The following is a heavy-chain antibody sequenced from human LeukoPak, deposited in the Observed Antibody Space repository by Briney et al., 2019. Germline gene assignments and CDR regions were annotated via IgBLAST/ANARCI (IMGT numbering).Heavy chain of an antibody. J-gene: IGHJ6*03. Sequence: GASMKVSCKASGYTFIDYCIHWVRQAPGQGLGWMGRINPNSGGTNYAQKFQGRVTMTSDTSISTAYMELSRLRSDDTAVYYCASEYNWNDPAYYYYTDVWGKGTTVTVSS. CDR3: ASEYNWNDPAYYYYTDV. V-gene: IGHV1-2*06. CDR1: GYTFIDYC. CDR2: INPNSGGT. D-gene: IGHD1-20*01.